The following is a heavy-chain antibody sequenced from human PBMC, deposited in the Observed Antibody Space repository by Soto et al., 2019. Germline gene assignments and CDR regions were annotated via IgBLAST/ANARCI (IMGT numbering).Heavy chain of an antibody. CDR2: ISSSSSYI. Sequence: RLSCAASGFTFSSYSMNCVRQAPGKGLEWVSSISSSSSYIYYADSVKGRFTISRDNAKNSLYLQMNSLRAEDTAVYYCARVIIAAQGDDYWGQGTLVTVSS. V-gene: IGHV3-21*01. J-gene: IGHJ4*02. CDR1: GFTFSSYS. CDR3: ARVIIAAQGDDY. D-gene: IGHD6-25*01.